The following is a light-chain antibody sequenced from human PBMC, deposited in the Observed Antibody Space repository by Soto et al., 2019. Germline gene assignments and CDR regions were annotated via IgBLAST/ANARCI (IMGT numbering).Light chain of an antibody. CDR1: NSDVGAYSY. CDR3: SSYTTSSTWV. CDR2: EVT. J-gene: IGLJ3*02. V-gene: IGLV2-14*01. Sequence: QSALTQPASVSESPGQSITISCTGTNSDVGAYSYVSWYQQHPGKAPKLMIYEVTNRPSGVSNRFSGSKFGNTASLTISGLQAEDEADYYCSSYTTSSTWVFGVGTKVTVL.